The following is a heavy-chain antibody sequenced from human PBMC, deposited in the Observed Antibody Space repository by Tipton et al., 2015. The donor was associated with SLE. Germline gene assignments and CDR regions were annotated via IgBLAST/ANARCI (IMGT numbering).Heavy chain of an antibody. Sequence: QSGAEVKKPGASVKVSCKASGYTFTSYGISWVRQAPGQGLEWMGGFDPEDGETIYAQKFQGRVTMTEDTSTDTAYMELSSLRSEDTAVYYCATKYYDSSGPLDYWGQGTLVTVSS. V-gene: IGHV1-24*01. D-gene: IGHD3-22*01. CDR1: GYTFTSYG. J-gene: IGHJ4*02. CDR3: ATKYYDSSGPLDY. CDR2: FDPEDGET.